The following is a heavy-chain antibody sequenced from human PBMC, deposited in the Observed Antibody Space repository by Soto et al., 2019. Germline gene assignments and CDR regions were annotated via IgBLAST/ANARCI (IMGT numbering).Heavy chain of an antibody. Sequence: ESLSLTCSVYGASFSGYYWSWIRQPPGKGLDWIGRINHGGSTNYNPALKKRVPISVDKDKNKYTLKLRSVTAGDTAVYYCARGNAYYPYYYCGMDVWGQGTKVTVYS. V-gene: IGHV4-34*01. CDR2: INHGGST. CDR1: GASFSGYY. J-gene: IGHJ6*02. D-gene: IGHD3-10*01. CDR3: ARGNAYYPYYYCGMDV.